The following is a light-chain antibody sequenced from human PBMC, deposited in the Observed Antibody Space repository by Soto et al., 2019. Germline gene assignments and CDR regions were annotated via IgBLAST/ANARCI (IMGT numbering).Light chain of an antibody. V-gene: IGKV3-15*01. CDR2: DTS. Sequence: VVMMSLATLSVKKGEGATLSCRASQGIGDTLAWYQHKPGQTPRLLIYDTSTRATGVPTRFSGSRSGAEFTLTINCLQSEDFAVYYCQPYTILPLTFGGGTNVDI. J-gene: IGKJ4*01. CDR1: QGIGDT. CDR3: QPYTILPLT.